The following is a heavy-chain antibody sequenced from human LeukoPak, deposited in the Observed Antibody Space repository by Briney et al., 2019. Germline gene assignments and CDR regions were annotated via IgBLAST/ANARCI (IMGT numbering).Heavy chain of an antibody. V-gene: IGHV1-69*04. D-gene: IGHD3-22*01. J-gene: IGHJ5*02. CDR1: GGTFSSYA. CDR3: ARGGIITMIVGTENWFDP. CDR2: INPILGIA. Sequence: VASVKVSCKASGGTFSSYAISWVRQAPGQGLEWMGRINPILGIANYAQKFQGRVTITADKSTSTAYMELSSLRSEDTAVYYCARGGIITMIVGTENWFDPWGQGTLVTVSS.